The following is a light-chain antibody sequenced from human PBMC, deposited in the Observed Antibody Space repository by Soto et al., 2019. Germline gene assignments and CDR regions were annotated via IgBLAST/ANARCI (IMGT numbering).Light chain of an antibody. CDR3: ASYTSSTTYV. CDR1: SSDVGGYNY. J-gene: IGLJ1*01. CDR2: DVS. V-gene: IGLV2-14*01. Sequence: QSVLTQPASVSGSPGQSITISCTGTSSDVGGYNYVSWYQQHPGKAPKLVISDVSNRPSGISNRFSGSKSGNTASLTISGLQAEDEGDYYCASYTSSTTYVFGTATKVTDL.